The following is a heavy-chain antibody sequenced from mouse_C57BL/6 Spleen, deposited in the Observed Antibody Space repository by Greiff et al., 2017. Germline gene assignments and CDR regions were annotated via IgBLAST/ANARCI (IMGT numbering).Heavy chain of an antibody. CDR1: GYTFTSYW. Sequence: QVQLQQPGAELVMPGASVKLSCKASGYTFTSYWMHWVKQRPGQGLEWIGEIDPSDSYTNYNQKFKGKSTLTVDKSSSTAYMQLSSLTSEDSAVYYCARSDYSNYWGFAYWGQGTLVTVSA. CDR3: ARSDYSNYWGFAY. CDR2: IDPSDSYT. V-gene: IGHV1-69*01. D-gene: IGHD2-5*01. J-gene: IGHJ3*01.